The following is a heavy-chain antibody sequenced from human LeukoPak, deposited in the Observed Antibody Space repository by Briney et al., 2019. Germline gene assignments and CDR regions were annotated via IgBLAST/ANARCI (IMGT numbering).Heavy chain of an antibody. J-gene: IGHJ4*02. V-gene: IGHV4-34*01. D-gene: IGHD2-21*02. CDR1: GGSFSGYY. CDR2: INHSGST. CDR3: ASLYCGGDCYSGDY. Sequence: ASETLSLTCAVYGGSFSGYYWSWIRQPPGKGLEWIGEINHSGSTNYNPSLKSRVTISVDTSKNQFSLKLSSVTAADTAVYYCASLYCGGDCYSGDYWGQGTLVTVSS.